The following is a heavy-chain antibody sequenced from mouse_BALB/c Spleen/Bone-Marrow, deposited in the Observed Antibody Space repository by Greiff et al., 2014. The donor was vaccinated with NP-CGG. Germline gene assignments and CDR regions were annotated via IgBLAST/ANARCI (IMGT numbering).Heavy chain of an antibody. J-gene: IGHJ3*01. V-gene: IGHV14-3*02. CDR3: APYYYGSSQFAY. D-gene: IGHD1-1*01. Sequence: VQLQQPGAELVKPGASVKLSCTASGFNIKDTYMHWVKQRPEQGLEWIGRIDPANGNTKYDPKFQGKATITADTSSNTAYLQLSSLTSEDTAVYYCAPYYYGSSQFAYWGQGTLVTVS. CDR2: IDPANGNT. CDR1: GFNIKDTY.